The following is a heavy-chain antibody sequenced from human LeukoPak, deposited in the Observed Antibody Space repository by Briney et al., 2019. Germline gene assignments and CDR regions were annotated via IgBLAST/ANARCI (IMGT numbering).Heavy chain of an antibody. D-gene: IGHD5-18*01. CDR1: GGTFGSYV. V-gene: IGHV1-69*13. CDR2: IIPIFGTA. J-gene: IGHJ2*01. CDR3: AKEGDTALVTGYFDR. Sequence: ASVKVSCKASGGTFGSYVISWVRQAPGQGLEWMGGIIPIFGTAHYAQKFQGRLTITADESTSTVYMEMSSLRSEGTAMYYCAKEGDTALVTGYFDRWGRGTLVTVSS.